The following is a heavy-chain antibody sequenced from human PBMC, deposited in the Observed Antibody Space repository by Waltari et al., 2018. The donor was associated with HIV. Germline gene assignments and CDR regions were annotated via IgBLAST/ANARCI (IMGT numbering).Heavy chain of an antibody. Sequence: QLHLQESGPGLVKPSETLALTCTVSGGSITRNDFYWAWIRQPPGKGLEWIGLMYNSGTTDYNPSLKSRVSMSRDTSKNRCSLRLHSVTAADTAIYYCARRGDGFNQHARLDHWGPGTLVTVSS. CDR1: GGSITRNDFY. D-gene: IGHD2-2*01. J-gene: IGHJ4*02. CDR2: MYNSGTT. V-gene: IGHV4-39*01. CDR3: ARRGDGFNQHARLDH.